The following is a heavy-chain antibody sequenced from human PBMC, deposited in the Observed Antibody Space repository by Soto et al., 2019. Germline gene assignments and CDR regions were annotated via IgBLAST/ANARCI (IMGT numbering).Heavy chain of an antibody. D-gene: IGHD3-3*01. CDR2: IIPIFGTA. CDR3: ARDPHEYWSSYFFDP. V-gene: IGHV1-69*01. Sequence: QEQLVQSGAEVKKPGSSVKVSCKASGGIFSSYAISWVRQAPGQGLEWMGGIIPIFGTANYAQKFQGRVTITADESTNTAYMEVRSLRSEDTAVYFCARDPHEYWSSYFFDPWGQGTLVTVSS. CDR1: GGIFSSYA. J-gene: IGHJ5*02.